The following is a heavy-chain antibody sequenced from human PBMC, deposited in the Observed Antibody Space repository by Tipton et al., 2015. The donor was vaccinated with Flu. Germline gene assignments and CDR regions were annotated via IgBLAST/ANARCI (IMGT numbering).Heavy chain of an antibody. CDR2: IYHSGTT. D-gene: IGHD3-10*02. CDR3: ARHTGDSVRGVIDY. Sequence: TLSLTCSVSGYSIGSAYYWGWVRRPPGKGLEWIGTIYHSGTTYYNPSLKSRLTISVDTSKNQFSLRLSSVTAADTAVYYCARHTGDSVRGVIDYWGQGTLVTVSS. CDR1: GYSIGSAYY. V-gene: IGHV4-38-2*01. J-gene: IGHJ4*02.